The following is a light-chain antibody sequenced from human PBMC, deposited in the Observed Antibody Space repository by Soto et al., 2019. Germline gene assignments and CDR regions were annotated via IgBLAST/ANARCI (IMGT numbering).Light chain of an antibody. CDR1: SSDVGDYNS. J-gene: IGLJ1*01. CDR3: CSYVGSYAYV. V-gene: IGLV2-11*01. Sequence: QSALTPPRSVSGSPGQSVTVSCIGTSSDVGDYNSVSWYQQHPGKAPKLMIYDVSKRPSGVPDRFSGSKSGNTASLTISGLQAEDEADYYCCSYVGSYAYVFGIGTKLTVL. CDR2: DVS.